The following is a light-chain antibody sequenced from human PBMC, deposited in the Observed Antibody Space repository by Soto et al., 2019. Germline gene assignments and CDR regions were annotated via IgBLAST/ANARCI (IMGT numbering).Light chain of an antibody. J-gene: IGKJ4*01. Sequence: EIVMTQSPATLSVSPGERATLSCRASQSVSSNLAWYQQKPDQAPSLLIYGASTRATGTPARFSGSGSGTEFTLTISSLQSEDFAVYYCQQYIRWPLTFGGGTKVDI. V-gene: IGKV3-15*01. CDR3: QQYIRWPLT. CDR2: GAS. CDR1: QSVSSN.